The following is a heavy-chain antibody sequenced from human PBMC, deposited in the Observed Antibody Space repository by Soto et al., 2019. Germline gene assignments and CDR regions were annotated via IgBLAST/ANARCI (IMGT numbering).Heavy chain of an antibody. V-gene: IGHV1-18*01. J-gene: IGHJ4*02. Sequence: GASVKFSCKASGYTFTSYGISWVRQAPGQGLEWMGWISAYNGNTNYAQKLQGRVTMTTDTSTSTAYMELRSLRSDDTAVYYCARAGVYDILTGPIRQYYFDYWGQGTLVTVSS. CDR2: ISAYNGNT. CDR3: ARAGVYDILTGPIRQYYFDY. CDR1: GYTFTSYG. D-gene: IGHD3-9*01.